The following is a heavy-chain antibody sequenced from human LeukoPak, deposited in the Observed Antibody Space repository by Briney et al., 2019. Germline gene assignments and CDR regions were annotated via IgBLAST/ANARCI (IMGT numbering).Heavy chain of an antibody. CDR2: INHSGST. V-gene: IGHV4-34*01. J-gene: IGHJ6*02. Sequence: SETLSLACAVYGGSFSGYYWSWIRQPPGKGLEWIGEINHSGSTNYNPSLKSRVTISVDTSKNQFSLKLSSVTAGDTAVYYCARGFTAVTSYRNYYYGVDVWGQGTTVTVSS. CDR3: ARGFTAVTSYRNYYYGVDV. D-gene: IGHD6-19*01. CDR1: GGSFSGYY.